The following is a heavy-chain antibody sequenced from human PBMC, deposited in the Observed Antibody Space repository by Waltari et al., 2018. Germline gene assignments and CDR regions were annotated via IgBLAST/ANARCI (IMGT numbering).Heavy chain of an antibody. J-gene: IGHJ6*03. CDR3: ARANTIFGVVRTWYYMDV. V-gene: IGHV4-34*01. D-gene: IGHD3-3*01. CDR1: GGSLRGCL. CDR2: INQSGRT. Sequence: QVQLQQWGAGLLKPSATLSLTCVVYGGSLRGCLWRGTRQPPGKGLEWIGEINQSGRTNPNPSLKSRVTISIDTSKNQISLKLRSVTAADTAVYYCARANTIFGVVRTWYYMDVWGKGTTVTVSS.